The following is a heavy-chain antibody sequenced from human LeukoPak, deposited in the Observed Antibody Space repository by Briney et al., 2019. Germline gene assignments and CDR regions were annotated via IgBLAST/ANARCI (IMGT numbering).Heavy chain of an antibody. V-gene: IGHV3-33*01. Sequence: PGGSLRLSCAASGFTFSGYGMHWVRQAPGKGLEWVAVIWYDGSNKYYADSVKGRFTISRDNSKNTLYLQMNSLRAEDTAVYYCARDYLDWYFDLWGRGTLVTVSS. J-gene: IGHJ2*01. CDR3: ARDYLDWYFDL. CDR1: GFTFSGYG. CDR2: IWYDGSNK.